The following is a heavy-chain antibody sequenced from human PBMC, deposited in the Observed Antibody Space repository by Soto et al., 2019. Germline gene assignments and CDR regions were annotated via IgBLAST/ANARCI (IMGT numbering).Heavy chain of an antibody. CDR1: GGTVASSHW. CDR2: VYHTGDT. D-gene: IGHD2-21*02. V-gene: IGHV4-4*02. CDR3: AREIVTAGGNNYFDP. Sequence: ASETLSLTCVVSGGTVASSHWWSWVRQSPGGGLEWIGNVYHTGDTNLNPSLQSRVTISVDKSNNQFSLRLNSLTAADTAVYFCAREIVTAGGNNYFDPWGPGTLVTVSS. J-gene: IGHJ5*02.